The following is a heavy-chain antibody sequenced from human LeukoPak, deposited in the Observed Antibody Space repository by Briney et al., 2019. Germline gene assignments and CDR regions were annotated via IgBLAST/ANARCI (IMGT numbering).Heavy chain of an antibody. CDR3: ARSGSLAEIDY. D-gene: IGHD6-19*01. Sequence: ASVKVSCKASGYTFISYDINWVRQATGQGLEWMGWMNPNSGNTGYAQKFQGGVTMTRNTSISTAYMELSSLRSEDTAVYYCARSGSLAEIDYWGQGTLVTVSS. CDR2: MNPNSGNT. V-gene: IGHV1-8*01. CDR1: GYTFISYD. J-gene: IGHJ4*02.